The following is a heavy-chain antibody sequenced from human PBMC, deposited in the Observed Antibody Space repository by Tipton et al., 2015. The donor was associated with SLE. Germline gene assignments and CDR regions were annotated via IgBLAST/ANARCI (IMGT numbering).Heavy chain of an antibody. V-gene: IGHV4-31*03. D-gene: IGHD1-1*01. CDR3: ARGTRVEEELDY. CDR2: IYDNGAA. Sequence: TLSLTCTVSGGSISSGGYYWSWIRQHPGKGLEWIGYIYDNGAAYYNPSLKSRVTISVDTSKNQFSLKLISVTAADTAVYYCARGTRVEEELDYWGQGTLVTVSS. J-gene: IGHJ4*02. CDR1: GGSISSGGYY.